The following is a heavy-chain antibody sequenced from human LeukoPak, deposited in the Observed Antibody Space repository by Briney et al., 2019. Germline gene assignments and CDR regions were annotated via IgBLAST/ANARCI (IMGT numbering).Heavy chain of an antibody. CDR2: ISNDGNNK. Sequence: PGRSLRLSCAASGFTFATYAMHWVRQAPGKGLEWVAVISNDGNNKYYADSVKGRFTISRDTSKNTLTLSLQMNSLRPEDTSIYYCARGGLTGIFDYWGQGTLVTVSS. J-gene: IGHJ4*02. CDR3: ARGGLTGIFDY. V-gene: IGHV3-30-3*01. CDR1: GFTFATYA. D-gene: IGHD2-8*01.